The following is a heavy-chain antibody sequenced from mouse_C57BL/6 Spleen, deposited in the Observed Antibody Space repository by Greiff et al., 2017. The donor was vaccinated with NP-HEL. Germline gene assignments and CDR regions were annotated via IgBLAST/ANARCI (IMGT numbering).Heavy chain of an antibody. V-gene: IGHV5-4*01. CDR1: GFTFSSYA. CDR2: ISDGGSYT. Sequence: EVKLVESGGGLVKPGGSLKLSCAASGFTFSSYAMSWVRQTPEKRLEWVATISDGGSYTYYPDNVKGRFTISRDNAKNNLYLQMSHLKSEDTAMYYCARDKAAQATSVAYWGQGTLVTVSA. D-gene: IGHD3-2*02. J-gene: IGHJ3*01. CDR3: ARDKAAQATSVAY.